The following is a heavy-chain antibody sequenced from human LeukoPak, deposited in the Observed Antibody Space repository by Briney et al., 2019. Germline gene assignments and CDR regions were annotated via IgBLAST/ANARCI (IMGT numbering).Heavy chain of an antibody. CDR1: GYTFTSYY. V-gene: IGHV1-46*01. D-gene: IGHD3-22*01. CDR3: ARVSGSHWFDS. Sequence: ASVKVSCKASGYTFTSYYMHWVRQAPGQGLEWIGIINPSGGSTSYAQKFQGRVTMTRDTSTSTVYMELSSLRSEDTAVYYCARVSGSHWFDSWGQGTLVTVSS. J-gene: IGHJ5*01. CDR2: INPSGGST.